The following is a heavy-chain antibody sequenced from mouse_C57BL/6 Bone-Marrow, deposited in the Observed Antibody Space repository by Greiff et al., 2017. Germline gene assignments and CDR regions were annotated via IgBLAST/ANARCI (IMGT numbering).Heavy chain of an antibody. CDR3: AKNVHLTGLYWYNDV. CDR2: IWRGGST. J-gene: IGHJ1*03. Sequence: QVQLKESGPGLVQPSQSLSITCTVSGFSLTSYGVHWVRQSPGKGLEWLGVIWRGGSTDYNAAFMSRLSITKDNSKSQVFFKMNRLQAADTAIYSGAKNVHLTGLYWYNDVWGTETTVTASS. D-gene: IGHD4-1*01. CDR1: GFSLTSYG. V-gene: IGHV2-5*01.